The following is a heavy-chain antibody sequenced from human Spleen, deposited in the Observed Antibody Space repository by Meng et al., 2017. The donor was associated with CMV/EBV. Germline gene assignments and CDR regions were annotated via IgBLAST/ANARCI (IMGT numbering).Heavy chain of an antibody. Sequence: GESLKISCAASGFTFSNAWMSWVRQAPGKGLEWVANINQDESEKHYVASVTGRFTISRDSTKNSLYLQMSSLRAEDTAVYYCARGPPQYSGDFFYFDFWGQGTLVTVSS. CDR2: INQDESEK. J-gene: IGHJ4*02. CDR3: ARGPPQYSGDFFYFDF. V-gene: IGHV3-7*01. D-gene: IGHD6-25*01. CDR1: GFTFSNAW.